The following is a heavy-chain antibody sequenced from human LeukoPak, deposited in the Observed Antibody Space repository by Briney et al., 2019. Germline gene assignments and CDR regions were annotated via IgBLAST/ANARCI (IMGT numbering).Heavy chain of an antibody. CDR2: IYTSGST. D-gene: IGHD3-22*01. J-gene: IGHJ4*02. CDR3: AGLRYYYDSSGPYYFDY. Sequence: PSETLSLTCTVSVGSISSGSYYWGWIRQPAGKGPEWIGRIYTSGSTNNTPSLKSRVTISVDTSKNQFSLKLSSVTAADTAVYYCAGLRYYYDSSGPYYFDYWGQGTLVTVSS. V-gene: IGHV4-61*02. CDR1: VGSISSGSYY.